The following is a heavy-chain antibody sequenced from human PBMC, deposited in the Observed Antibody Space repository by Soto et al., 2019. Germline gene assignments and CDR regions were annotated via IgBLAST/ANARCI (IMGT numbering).Heavy chain of an antibody. CDR1: GDSIISIYH. J-gene: IGHJ5*02. CDR2: IYHTGTT. V-gene: IGHV4-38-2*01. Sequence: PSETLSLTCAVSGDSIISIYHWAWIRQPPGKGLEWVASIYHTGTTYYNPSLKSRVTVSVDPSKNQFALTLSSASAADTALYYCARDSGWFDPWGQGTLVTVSS. CDR3: ARDSGWFDP.